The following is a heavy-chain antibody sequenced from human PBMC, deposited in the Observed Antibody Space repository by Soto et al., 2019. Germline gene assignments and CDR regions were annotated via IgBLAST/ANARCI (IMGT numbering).Heavy chain of an antibody. CDR2: IYYSGST. Sequence: QVQLQESGPGLVKPSQTLSLTCTVSGGSIRSGDYYWSWIRQPPGKGLEWIGYIYYSGSTYYYPSLKSRLSISMDTSKNQFSLRLNSVTAADTAVYYCARCPRLYDSSGYPDYWGQGTLLTVSS. D-gene: IGHD3-22*01. J-gene: IGHJ4*02. V-gene: IGHV4-30-4*01. CDR3: ARCPRLYDSSGYPDY. CDR1: GGSIRSGDYY.